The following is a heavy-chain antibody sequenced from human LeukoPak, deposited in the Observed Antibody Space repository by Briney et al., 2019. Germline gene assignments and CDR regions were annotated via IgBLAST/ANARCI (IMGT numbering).Heavy chain of an antibody. V-gene: IGHV1-46*01. CDR2: INPSGGRT. CDR1: AYTFTSYY. D-gene: IGHD1-26*01. Sequence: ASVQVSCKASAYTFTSYYMHWVRQAPGQGLEWMGIINPSGGRTTYAQKFQGRVTITADKSTSTAYMELSSLRSEDTAVYYCARIRSGSSSGYYYYYMDVWGKGTTVTISS. CDR3: ARIRSGSSSGYYYYYMDV. J-gene: IGHJ6*03.